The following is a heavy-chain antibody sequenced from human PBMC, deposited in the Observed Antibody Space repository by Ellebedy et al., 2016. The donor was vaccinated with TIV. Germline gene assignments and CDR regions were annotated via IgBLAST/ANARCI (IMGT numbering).Heavy chain of an antibody. CDR3: AREGSSSSGFDY. CDR1: GGSFSGYY. V-gene: IGHV4-34*01. D-gene: IGHD6-6*01. CDR2: INHSGST. Sequence: SETLSLTCAVYGGSFSGYYWSWIRQPPGKGLEWIGEINHSGSTDYNPSLKSRVTISVDTSKKQFSLKLSSVTAADTAVYYCAREGSSSSGFDYWGQGTLVTVSS. J-gene: IGHJ4*02.